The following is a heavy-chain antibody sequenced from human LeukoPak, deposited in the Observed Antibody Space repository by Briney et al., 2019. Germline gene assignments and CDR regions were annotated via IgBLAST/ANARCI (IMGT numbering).Heavy chain of an antibody. V-gene: IGHV3-48*03. J-gene: IGHJ6*03. CDR3: ARDATTEPGTVYMDV. CDR2: ISTSGSII. Sequence: GGSLRLSCAASGFTFSDYEMNWVRQAPGKGLEWILHISTSGSIIHYADSVKGRFTIYRDNAKNSLYLQMNSLRAEDTALYFCARDATTEPGTVYMDVWGKGTTVTISS. CDR1: GFTFSDYE. D-gene: IGHD6-13*01.